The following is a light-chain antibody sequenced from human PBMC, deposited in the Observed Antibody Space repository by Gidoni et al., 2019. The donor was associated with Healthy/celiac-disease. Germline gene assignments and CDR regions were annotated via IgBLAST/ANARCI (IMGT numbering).Light chain of an antibody. V-gene: IGKV1-39*01. CDR1: QSISSY. CDR2: AAS. J-gene: IGKJ2*01. Sequence: DIQMTQSPSSLSASVGDRVTITCRASQSISSYLNWYQQKPGKAPKLLIYAASSLQSGVPSRFSGSGSGTDFTLTIRSLQPEDLATYYCQQSYSTPPENTFXQXTKLEIK. CDR3: QQSYSTPPENT.